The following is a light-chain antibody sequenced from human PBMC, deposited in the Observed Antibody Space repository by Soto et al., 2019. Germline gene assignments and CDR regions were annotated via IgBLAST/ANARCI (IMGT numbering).Light chain of an antibody. CDR1: STDVGGYNY. CDR2: EVS. CDR3: SSYAGNNIHYV. Sequence: QSALTQPPSASGSAGQSVTISCTGTSTDVGGYNYVPWYQQHPGKAPKLMIYEVSKRPSGVPDRFSGSKSGNTASLTVSGLQAEDEADYYCSSYAGNNIHYVFGTGTKLTVL. J-gene: IGLJ1*01. V-gene: IGLV2-8*01.